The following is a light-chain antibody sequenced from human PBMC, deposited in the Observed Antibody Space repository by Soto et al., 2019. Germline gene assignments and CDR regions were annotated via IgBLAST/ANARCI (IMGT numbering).Light chain of an antibody. Sequence: QSALTQPASVSGSPGQSIAISCTGTSGDVGGYNYVSWYQQHPGKAPKLMIYDVTNRPSGVSNRFSGSKSGNTASLTISGLQAEDEADYYCSSYTTSSTRVFGGGTKVTVL. J-gene: IGLJ2*01. CDR2: DVT. CDR1: SGDVGGYNY. V-gene: IGLV2-14*03. CDR3: SSYTTSSTRV.